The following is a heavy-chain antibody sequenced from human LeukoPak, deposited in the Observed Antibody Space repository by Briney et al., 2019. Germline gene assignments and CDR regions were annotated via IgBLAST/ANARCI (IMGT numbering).Heavy chain of an antibody. Sequence: ASVKVSCKASGYTFTSYGISWVRQAPGQGLEWMGWISAYNGNTNYAQKFQGRVTMTRDTSISTAYMDLSRLRSDDTAVYYCARDAIAAAGTQLPYYYYYMDVWGKGTTVTTSS. CDR2: ISAYNGNT. CDR3: ARDAIAAAGTQLPYYYYYMDV. CDR1: GYTFTSYG. J-gene: IGHJ6*03. V-gene: IGHV1-18*01. D-gene: IGHD6-13*01.